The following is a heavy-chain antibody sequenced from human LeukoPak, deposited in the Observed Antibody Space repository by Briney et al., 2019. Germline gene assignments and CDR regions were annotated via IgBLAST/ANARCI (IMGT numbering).Heavy chain of an antibody. CDR1: GYTFTSYD. CDR3: ARGQKQNYDILTGYYLLNNWFDP. Sequence: AASVKVSCKASGYTFTSYDIDWVRQATGQGLEWMGWMNPNRGNTGYAQRFQGRVTMTRNTSISTAYMELSSLRSEDTAVYYCARGQKQNYDILTGYYLLNNWFDPWGQGTLVTVSS. D-gene: IGHD3-9*01. CDR2: MNPNRGNT. J-gene: IGHJ5*02. V-gene: IGHV1-8*01.